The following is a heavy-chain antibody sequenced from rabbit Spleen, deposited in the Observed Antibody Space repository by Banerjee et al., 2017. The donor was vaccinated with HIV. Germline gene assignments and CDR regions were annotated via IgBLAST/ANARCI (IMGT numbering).Heavy chain of an antibody. CDR1: GFTLSSDS. CDR2: TVTSSSRKT. J-gene: IGHJ5*01. CDR3: ARDRGTTWYLDCLDL. D-gene: IGHD7-1*01. Sequence: QSLEESGGDLVKPGASLTLTCTASGFTLSSDSICWVRQAPGKGLEWIACTVTSSSRKTYYASWAKGRFTVSKTSSTTVTLQMTSLTAADTATYFCARDRGTTWYLDCLDLWGPGTLVTVS. V-gene: IGHV1S40*01.